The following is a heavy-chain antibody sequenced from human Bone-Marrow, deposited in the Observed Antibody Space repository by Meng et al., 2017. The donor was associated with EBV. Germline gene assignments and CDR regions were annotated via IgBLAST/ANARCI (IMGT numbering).Heavy chain of an antibody. V-gene: IGHV1-69*01. J-gene: IGHJ4*02. CDR3: ARSPSSHFDY. D-gene: IGHD1-26*01. CDR2: IIPIFGTA. CDR1: GGTFSSYA. Sequence: QVELGSAGAEVKKPGSSVKFSCKASGGTFSSYASSWVRQAPGQGLEWMGGIIPIFGTANYAQKFQGRVTITADESTSTAYMELSSLRSEDTAVYYCARSPSSHFDYWGQGTLVTVSS.